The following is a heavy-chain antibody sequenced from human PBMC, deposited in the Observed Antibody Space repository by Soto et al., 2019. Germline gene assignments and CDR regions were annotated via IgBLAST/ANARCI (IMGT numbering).Heavy chain of an antibody. CDR2: IKQDGSEK. Sequence: ESGGGLVQPGGSLRLSCAASGFNFSSYWMSWVRQAPGKGLEWVANIKQDGSEKYYVDSVKGRFTISRDNAKNSLYLQMNSLRAEDTAVYYCARDAHYLYSYWGQGTLVTVSS. J-gene: IGHJ4*02. CDR3: ARDAHYLYSY. V-gene: IGHV3-7*05. CDR1: GFNFSSYW. D-gene: IGHD2-15*01.